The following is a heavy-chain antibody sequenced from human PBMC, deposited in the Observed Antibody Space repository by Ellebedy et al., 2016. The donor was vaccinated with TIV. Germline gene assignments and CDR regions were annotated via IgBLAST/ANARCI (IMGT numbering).Heavy chain of an antibody. D-gene: IGHD2-2*02. J-gene: IGHJ5*02. Sequence: SETLSLXXTVSGGSISSYYWSWIRQPPGKGLEWIGYIYYSGSTNYNPSLKSRVTISVDTSKNQFSLKLSSVTAADTAVYYCARAGEYCSSTSCYISWFNPWGQGTLVTVSS. V-gene: IGHV4-59*08. CDR3: ARAGEYCSSTSCYISWFNP. CDR2: IYYSGST. CDR1: GGSISSYY.